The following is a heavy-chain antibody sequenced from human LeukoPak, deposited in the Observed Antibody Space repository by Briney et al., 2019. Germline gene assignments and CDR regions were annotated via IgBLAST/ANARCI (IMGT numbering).Heavy chain of an antibody. Sequence: SETLSLTCTVSGGSISSYYRSWIRQPPGKGLEWIGYIYYSGSTNYNPSLKSRVTISVDTSKNQFSLKLSSVTAADTAVYYCARHRGGSYSMTHYYFDYWGQGTLVTVSS. D-gene: IGHD1-26*01. CDR3: ARHRGGSYSMTHYYFDY. V-gene: IGHV4-59*08. J-gene: IGHJ4*02. CDR2: IYYSGST. CDR1: GGSISSYY.